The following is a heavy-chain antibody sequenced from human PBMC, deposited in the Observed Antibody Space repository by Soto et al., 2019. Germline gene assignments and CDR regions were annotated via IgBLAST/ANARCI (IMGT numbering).Heavy chain of an antibody. CDR3: ARERLLWFGELHYYYGMDV. J-gene: IGHJ6*02. Sequence: ASVKVSCKASGYTFTSYGISWVRQAPGQGLEWMGWISAYDGNTNYAQKLQGRVTMTTDTSTSTAYMELRSLRSDDTAVYYCARERLLWFGELHYYYGMDVWGQGTTVTVS. D-gene: IGHD3-10*01. V-gene: IGHV1-18*01. CDR1: GYTFTSYG. CDR2: ISAYDGNT.